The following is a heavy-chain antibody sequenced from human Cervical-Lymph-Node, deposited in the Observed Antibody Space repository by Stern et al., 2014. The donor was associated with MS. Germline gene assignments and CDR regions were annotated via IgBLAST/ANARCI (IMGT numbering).Heavy chain of an antibody. CDR2: SIPIFGKA. CDR3: ARAYSSGLAFDP. D-gene: IGHD6-19*01. CDR1: GGTFSSYA. J-gene: IGHJ5*02. V-gene: IGHV1-69*01. Sequence: QVQLQQSGAEVKKPGSSVKVSCKASGGTFSSYAISWVRQAPGQGLEWMGGSIPIFGKANYAQKFQGRVTITADESTSTAYMELSSLRSEDTAVYYGARAYSSGLAFDPWGQGTLVTVSS.